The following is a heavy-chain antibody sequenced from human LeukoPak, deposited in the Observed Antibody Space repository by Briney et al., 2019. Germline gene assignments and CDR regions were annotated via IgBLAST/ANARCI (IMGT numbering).Heavy chain of an antibody. Sequence: SETLSLTCTVSGSSISSYYWSWIRQPPGKGLEWIGYIYYSGSTNYNPSLKSRVTISVDTSKNQFSLKLSSVTAADTAVYYCARGGRDIVVVPAATPYYYYYGMDVWGQGTTVTVSS. D-gene: IGHD2-2*01. CDR3: ARGGRDIVVVPAATPYYYYYGMDV. CDR2: IYYSGST. V-gene: IGHV4-59*01. CDR1: GSSISSYY. J-gene: IGHJ6*02.